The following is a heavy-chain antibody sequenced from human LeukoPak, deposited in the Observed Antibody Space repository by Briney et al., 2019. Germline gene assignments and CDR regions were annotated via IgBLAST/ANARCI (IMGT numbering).Heavy chain of an antibody. Sequence: RGSLRLSCAASGFTFSTSWMHWVRQSPGKGLVWVSRLNDDGSITTYADSVKGRFAISRDNAKNTVYLQMNSLRPEDTAVYYCARALGSPLDFWGRGTLVTVSS. CDR1: GFTFSTSW. CDR3: ARALGSPLDF. CDR2: LNDDGSIT. V-gene: IGHV3-74*01. D-gene: IGHD1-26*01. J-gene: IGHJ4*02.